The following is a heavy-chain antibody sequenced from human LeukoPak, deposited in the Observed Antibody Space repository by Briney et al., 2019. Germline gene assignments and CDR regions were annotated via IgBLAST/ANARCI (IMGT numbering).Heavy chain of an antibody. CDR3: ARDQHGSGWYAASGYYYMDV. Sequence: GGSLRLSCAASGFTFSGSSMHWVRQAPGKGLEWVGRIRSKGNNYATAYGASVKGRFTISRDDSKNTAYLQMSSLKTEDAAVYYCARDQHGSGWYAASGYYYMDVWGKGTTVTISS. D-gene: IGHD6-19*01. CDR2: IRSKGNNYAT. J-gene: IGHJ6*03. V-gene: IGHV3-73*01. CDR1: GFTFSGSS.